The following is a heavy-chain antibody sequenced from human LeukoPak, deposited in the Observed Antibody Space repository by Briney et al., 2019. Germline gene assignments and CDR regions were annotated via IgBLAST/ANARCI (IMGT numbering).Heavy chain of an antibody. CDR3: AKEVLGEYCSSTSCHEAFDI. V-gene: IGHV3-23*01. Sequence: PGGSLRLSCAASGFSFSSYWMSWVRQAPGKGLEWVSAISGSGGSTYYADSVKGRFTISRDNSKNTLYLQMNSLRAEDTAVYYCAKEVLGEYCSSTSCHEAFDIWGQGTMVTVSS. J-gene: IGHJ3*02. CDR2: ISGSGGST. D-gene: IGHD2-2*01. CDR1: GFSFSSYW.